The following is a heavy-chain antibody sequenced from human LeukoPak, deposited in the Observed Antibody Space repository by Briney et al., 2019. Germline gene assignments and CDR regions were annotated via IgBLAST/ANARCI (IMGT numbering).Heavy chain of an antibody. V-gene: IGHV5-51*01. Sequence: GESLKISCKGSGYSFTSYWIGWVRQMPGKGLEWMGIIYPGDSDTRYSPSFQGQVTISADKSISTAYLQWSSLKASDTAMYYCARRDYGDFVIFIRTFNNWFDPWGQGTLVTVSS. CDR2: IYPGDSDT. CDR1: GYSFTSYW. CDR3: ARRDYGDFVIFIRTFNNWFDP. J-gene: IGHJ5*02. D-gene: IGHD4-17*01.